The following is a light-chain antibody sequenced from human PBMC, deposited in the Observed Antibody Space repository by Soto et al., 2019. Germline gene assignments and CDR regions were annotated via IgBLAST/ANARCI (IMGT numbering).Light chain of an antibody. V-gene: IGLV1-40*01. CDR2: GNS. Sequence: QSVLTQPPSVSGAPGQRVTISCTGSNSNIGAGYAVHWYQQLPGTAPKLLIYGNSNRPSGVPDRFSGSKSGTSASLAITGLQAEDEADYYCQSYDSSRSGVVFGGGTQLTVL. CDR3: QSYDSSRSGVV. J-gene: IGLJ2*01. CDR1: NSNIGAGYA.